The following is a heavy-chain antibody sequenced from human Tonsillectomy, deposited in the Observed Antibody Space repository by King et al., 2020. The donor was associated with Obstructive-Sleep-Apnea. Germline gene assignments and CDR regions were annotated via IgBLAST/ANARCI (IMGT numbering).Heavy chain of an antibody. D-gene: IGHD3-10*01. V-gene: IGHV1-8*01. CDR1: GYTFTSYD. CDR2: MNPYTGET. CDR3: ARGQKFRAGGLDN. J-gene: IGHJ4*02. Sequence: QLVQSGAEVKKPGASVKVSCKASGYTFTSYDINWVRQAAGQGLEWMGWMNPYTGETGYAQKFRGKVTMTGDTSMSTAYLELSSLTPDDTAIFYCARGQKFRAGGLDNWGQGTLITVSS.